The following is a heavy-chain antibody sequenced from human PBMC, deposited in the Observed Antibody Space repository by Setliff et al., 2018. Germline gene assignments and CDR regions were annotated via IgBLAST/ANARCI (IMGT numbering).Heavy chain of an antibody. CDR2: IYYSGST. D-gene: IGHD6-6*01. Sequence: SETLSLTCTVSGGSISSSSYYWGWIRQPPGKGLEWIESIYYSGSTYYNPSLKSRVTISVDTSKNQFSLKLSSVTAADTVVYYCARHRLSYTAARPRYFDYWGQGTLVTVSS. CDR1: GGSISSSSYY. V-gene: IGHV4-39*01. J-gene: IGHJ4*02. CDR3: ARHRLSYTAARPRYFDY.